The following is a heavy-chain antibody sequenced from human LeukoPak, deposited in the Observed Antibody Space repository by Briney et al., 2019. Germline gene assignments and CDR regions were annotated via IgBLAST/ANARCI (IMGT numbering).Heavy chain of an antibody. CDR3: ARDWQLERLHIDY. Sequence: PGGSLRLSCAASGFTFSSYAMHWVRQAPGKGLEWVAVISYDGSNKYYADSVKGRFTISRDNSKNTLYLQMNSLRAEDTAVYYCARDWQLERLHIDYWGQGTLVTVSS. J-gene: IGHJ4*02. V-gene: IGHV3-30-3*01. D-gene: IGHD1-1*01. CDR1: GFTFSSYA. CDR2: ISYDGSNK.